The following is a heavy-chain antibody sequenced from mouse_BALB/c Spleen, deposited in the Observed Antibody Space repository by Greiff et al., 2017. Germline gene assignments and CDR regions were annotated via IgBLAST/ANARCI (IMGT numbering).Heavy chain of an antibody. CDR1: GYTFSSYW. Sequence: VQLQQSGAELMKPGASVKISCEATGYTFSSYWIEWVKQRPGHGLEWIGEILPGSGSTNYNEKFKGKATFTADTSSNTAYMQLSSLTSEDSAVYYCARGGRYGNFYFDYWGQGTTLTVSS. D-gene: IGHD2-10*02. CDR3: ARGGRYGNFYFDY. J-gene: IGHJ2*01. CDR2: ILPGSGST. V-gene: IGHV1-9*01.